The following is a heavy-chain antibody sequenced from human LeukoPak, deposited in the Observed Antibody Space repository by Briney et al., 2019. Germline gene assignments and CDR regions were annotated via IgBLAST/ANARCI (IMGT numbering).Heavy chain of an antibody. CDR1: GFMFTAYY. D-gene: IGHD6-6*01. Sequence: ASVKVSCKTSGFMFTAYYIHWVRQVPGQGLEWMGWISAYNGNTNYAQKLQGRVTMTTDTSTSTAYMELRSLRSDDTAVYYCARGHWGSSSSWGYYYYMDVWGKGTTVTVSS. V-gene: IGHV1-18*04. J-gene: IGHJ6*03. CDR3: ARGHWGSSSSWGYYYYMDV. CDR2: ISAYNGNT.